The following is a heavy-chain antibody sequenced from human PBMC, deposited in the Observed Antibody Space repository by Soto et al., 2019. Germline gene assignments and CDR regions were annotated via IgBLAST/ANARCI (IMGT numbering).Heavy chain of an antibody. CDR2: IKQDGTEK. CDR1: GFTFSSYW. Sequence: EVQLVESGGGLVQPGGSLRLSCAASGFTFSSYWMNWVRQAPGKGLEWVANIKQDGTEKHYVDSVKDRFTISRDNAKSSLHLQLNSLRADDTAVYYWAGGTGWFIVDWGQGTLVTVSS. V-gene: IGHV3-7*02. J-gene: IGHJ4*02. D-gene: IGHD6-19*01. CDR3: AGGTGWFIVD.